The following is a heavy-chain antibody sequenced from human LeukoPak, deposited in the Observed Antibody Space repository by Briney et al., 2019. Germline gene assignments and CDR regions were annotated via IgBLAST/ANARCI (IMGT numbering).Heavy chain of an antibody. CDR3: ARNRCSGSPGDLDY. J-gene: IGHJ4*02. D-gene: IGHD2-15*01. V-gene: IGHV2-70*01. CDR2: IDWDDDK. CDR1: GFSLSTSGMC. Sequence: ESGPALVKPTQTLTLTCTFSGFSLSTSGMCVSWIRQPPGKALEWLALIDWDDDKYFSTSLKTRLTISKDTSKNQVVLTMTNMDPVDTATYYCARNRCSGSPGDLDYWGQGTLVTVSS.